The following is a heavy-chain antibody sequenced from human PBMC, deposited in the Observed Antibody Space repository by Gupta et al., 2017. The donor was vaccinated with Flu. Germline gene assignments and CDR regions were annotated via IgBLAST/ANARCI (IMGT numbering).Heavy chain of an antibody. CDR1: GFSFSDYY. D-gene: IGHD3-3*01. Sequence: QVHLEESGGGLVNPGGSLRLTCTASGFSFSDYYMTWVRQAPGKEMEWLSYVSGNSKYMNSVESVRGRFIISRDNAKNSLYLDMSRLTADDTAIYYCAKGFDQTGFWPLGDWGQGTLVTVSS. CDR2: VSGNSKYM. V-gene: IGHV3-11*05. J-gene: IGHJ4*02. CDR3: AKGFDQTGFWPLGD.